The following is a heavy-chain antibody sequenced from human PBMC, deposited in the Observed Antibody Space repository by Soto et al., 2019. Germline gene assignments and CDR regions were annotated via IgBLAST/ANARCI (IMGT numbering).Heavy chain of an antibody. D-gene: IGHD2-15*01. CDR3: ARPAGRVDDFDY. CDR2: ISSSSSTT. J-gene: IGHJ4*02. Sequence: EVQLVESGGGLVQPGGSLRLSCAASGFVFSTYSMNWVRQAPGKGLEWVSYISSSSSTTYYADSVQGRFTISRDNAKNSLYLQVNSLRDEDTAVYYCARPAGRVDDFDYWGQGTLVTVSS. CDR1: GFVFSTYS. V-gene: IGHV3-48*02.